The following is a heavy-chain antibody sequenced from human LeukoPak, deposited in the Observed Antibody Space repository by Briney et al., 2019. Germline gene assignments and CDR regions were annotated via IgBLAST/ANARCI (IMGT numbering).Heavy chain of an antibody. V-gene: IGHV3-11*01. D-gene: IGHD3-22*01. CDR3: AAAAGGYYLSFLGYYGMDV. Sequence: PGGSLRLSCAASGFTFSDYYMSWIRQAPGKGLEWVSYISSSGSTIYYADSVKGRFTISRDNAKNSLYLQMNSLRAEDTAVYYCAAAAGGYYLSFLGYYGMDVWGQGTTVTVSS. CDR2: ISSSGSTI. CDR1: GFTFSDYY. J-gene: IGHJ6*02.